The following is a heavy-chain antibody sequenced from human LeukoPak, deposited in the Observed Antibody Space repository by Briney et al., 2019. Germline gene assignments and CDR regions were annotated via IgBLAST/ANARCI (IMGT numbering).Heavy chain of an antibody. CDR1: GGSISSYY. CDR3: ARDKDYFDSGGAFDI. Sequence: PSETLSLTCTVSGGSISSYYWSWIRQPPGKGLEWVGYIYYSGSTNYNPSLKSRVTMSVDTSKNQFSLKLSSVTAADTAVYYCARDKDYFDSGGAFDIWGQGTMVTVSS. V-gene: IGHV4-59*01. D-gene: IGHD3-22*01. CDR2: IYYSGST. J-gene: IGHJ3*02.